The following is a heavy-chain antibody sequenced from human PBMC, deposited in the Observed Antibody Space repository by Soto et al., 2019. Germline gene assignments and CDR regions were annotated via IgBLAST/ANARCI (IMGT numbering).Heavy chain of an antibody. CDR1: CYTFSSFG. V-gene: IGHV1-18*01. J-gene: IGHJ4*02. CDR2: VSVYNDDT. CDR3: ARTCRSGGSCYHEY. Sequence: SVKVSCKASCYTFSSFGINWVRQAPGQGLEWVGWVSVYNDDTKYAQNFQGRVSLTTDTSTSTTYMEVGSLRSDDTAVYYCARTCRSGGSCYHEYWGEGTLVTVSP. D-gene: IGHD2-15*01.